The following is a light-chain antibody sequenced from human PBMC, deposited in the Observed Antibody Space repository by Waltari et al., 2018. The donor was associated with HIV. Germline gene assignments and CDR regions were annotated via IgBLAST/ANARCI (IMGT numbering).Light chain of an antibody. J-gene: IGKJ2*01. CDR2: WAS. Sequence: DIVMTQSPDSLTVSLGERATINCKSSRCVLYSSDNKNYLVWYIQKSGQSPKVVISWASTRESGVPDRFSGSGSGTDFTLAISSLQAEDVALYYCQQYFKTPYTFGQGTKVEI. CDR1: RCVLYSSDNKNY. V-gene: IGKV4-1*01. CDR3: QQYFKTPYT.